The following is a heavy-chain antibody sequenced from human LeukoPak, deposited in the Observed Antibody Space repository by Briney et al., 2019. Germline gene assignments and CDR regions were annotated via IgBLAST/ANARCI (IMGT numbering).Heavy chain of an antibody. CDR3: AREYRRVYLIGGDAFDI. D-gene: IGHD6-13*01. J-gene: IGHJ3*02. Sequence: GGSLRLSCAASGFKFDDYGMSWVRQVPGKGLEWVSGINWNGGSRGYADSVKGRFTISRDNAKNSLYLQMNSLRAEDTAVYYCAREYRRVYLIGGDAFDIWGQGTMVTVSS. CDR1: GFKFDDYG. V-gene: IGHV3-20*04. CDR2: INWNGGSR.